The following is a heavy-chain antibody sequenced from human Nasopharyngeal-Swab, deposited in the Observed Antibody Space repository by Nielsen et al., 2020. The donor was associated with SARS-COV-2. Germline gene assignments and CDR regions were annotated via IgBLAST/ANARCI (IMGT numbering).Heavy chain of an antibody. CDR3: ARSSRPYFDP. D-gene: IGHD2-2*01. J-gene: IGHJ5*02. Sequence: SETLSLTCTASGDSIRNSDYYWAWIRQPPGKGLEWIGSIEYSGDSYSSPSLQSRVIISVDASKNQFSLRLTSVTAADTAVYFCARSSRPYFDPWGPGTLVSVSS. CDR1: GDSIRNSDYY. V-gene: IGHV4-39*01. CDR2: IEYSGDS.